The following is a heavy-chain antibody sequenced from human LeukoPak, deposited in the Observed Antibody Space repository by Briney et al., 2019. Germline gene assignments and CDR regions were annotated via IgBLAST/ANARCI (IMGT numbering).Heavy chain of an antibody. D-gene: IGHD3-22*01. V-gene: IGHV3-48*03. CDR2: ISRSGATI. Sequence: PGQSMRLSCAAAGFTFSNYEMNWVRQAPGKGLEWVSFISRSGATIYYTDSVKGRFTITRDKAKNSLYLQMNSLRAEDTAVYYCARDNATYYYDSSGYYDYWGQGTLVTVSS. J-gene: IGHJ4*02. CDR1: GFTFSNYE. CDR3: ARDNATYYYDSSGYYDY.